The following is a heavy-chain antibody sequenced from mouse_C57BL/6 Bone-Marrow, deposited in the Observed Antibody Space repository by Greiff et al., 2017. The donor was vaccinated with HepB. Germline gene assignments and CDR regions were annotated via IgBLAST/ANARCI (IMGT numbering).Heavy chain of an antibody. D-gene: IGHD1-1*01. CDR1: GYAFTNYL. J-gene: IGHJ1*03. Sequence: VQVVESGAELVRPGTSVKVSCKASGYAFTNYLIEWVKQRPGQGLEWIGVINPGSGGTNYNEKFKGKATLTADKSSSTAYMQLSSLTSEDSAVYFCARDYGSSSYWYFDVWGTGTTVTVSS. CDR2: INPGSGGT. V-gene: IGHV1-54*01. CDR3: ARDYGSSSYWYFDV.